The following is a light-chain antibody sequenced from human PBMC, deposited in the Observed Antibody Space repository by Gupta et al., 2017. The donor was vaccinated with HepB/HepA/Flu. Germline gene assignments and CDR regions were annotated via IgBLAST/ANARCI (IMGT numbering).Light chain of an antibody. J-gene: IGKJ1*01. V-gene: IGKV3-20*01. CDR3: QQYGSSPET. Sequence: FTQSSGTRSSFAGERATLSCRASQSVSSSYLAWYQQKPGQAPRLLIYGASSRATGIPDRFSGSGSGTDFTLTISRLEPEDFAVYYCQQYGSSPETFGQGTKVEIK. CDR1: QSVSSSY. CDR2: GAS.